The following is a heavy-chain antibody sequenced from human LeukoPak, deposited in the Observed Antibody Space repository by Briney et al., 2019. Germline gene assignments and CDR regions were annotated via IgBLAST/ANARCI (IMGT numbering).Heavy chain of an antibody. CDR2: VDSSGTT. Sequence: PSQTLSLTCTVAGGSIRSGSYFWTWIRQPAGKALEWIGRVDSSGTTNYNPSLKSLVTISVDTSKNQFSLKLSSVTAADTAVYYCARGDWQYINNWSNWFDPWGQGTLVTVSS. J-gene: IGHJ5*02. CDR1: GGSIRSGSYF. CDR3: ARGDWQYINNWSNWFDP. V-gene: IGHV4-61*02. D-gene: IGHD1-1*01.